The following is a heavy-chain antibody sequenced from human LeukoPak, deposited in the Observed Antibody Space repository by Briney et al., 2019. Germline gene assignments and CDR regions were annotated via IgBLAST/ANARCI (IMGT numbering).Heavy chain of an antibody. CDR2: IFHTGST. Sequence: SETLSLTCTVSGGSIGLYYWAWIRQPPGKGLEWIGYIFHTGSTNYNPSLKSRLTISVDMSRNQFSLRLSSVTAADTAVYYCARHQHAGREHYYGIDVWGQGTTVSVSS. D-gene: IGHD1-26*01. J-gene: IGHJ6*02. CDR3: ARHQHAGREHYYGIDV. CDR1: GGSIGLYY. V-gene: IGHV4-59*08.